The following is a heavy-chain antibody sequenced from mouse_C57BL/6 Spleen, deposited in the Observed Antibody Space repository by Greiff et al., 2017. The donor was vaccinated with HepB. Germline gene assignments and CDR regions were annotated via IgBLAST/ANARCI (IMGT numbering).Heavy chain of an antibody. Sequence: DVQLQESGPGLVKPSQSLSLTCSVTGYSITSGHYWNWIRQFPGNKLEWMGYISYDGSNNYNPSLKNRISITRDTSKNQFFLKLNSVTTEDTATYYCARYYYGSSWDAMDYWGQGTSVTVSS. D-gene: IGHD1-1*01. CDR1: GYSITSGHY. V-gene: IGHV3-6*01. CDR3: ARYYYGSSWDAMDY. J-gene: IGHJ4*01. CDR2: ISYDGSN.